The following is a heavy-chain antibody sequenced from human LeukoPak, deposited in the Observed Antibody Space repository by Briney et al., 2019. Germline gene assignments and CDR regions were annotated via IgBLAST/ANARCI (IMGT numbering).Heavy chain of an antibody. V-gene: IGHV3-48*03. D-gene: IGHD3-10*01. CDR2: ISSSGSTI. J-gene: IGHJ4*02. CDR1: GFTFSSYA. Sequence: GGSLRLSCAVSGFTFSSYAINWVRQAPGKGLEWVSYISSSGSTIYYADSVKGRFTISRDNAKNSLYLQMNSLRAEDTAVYYCARDLGRWFGEIDYWGQGTLVTVSS. CDR3: ARDLGRWFGEIDY.